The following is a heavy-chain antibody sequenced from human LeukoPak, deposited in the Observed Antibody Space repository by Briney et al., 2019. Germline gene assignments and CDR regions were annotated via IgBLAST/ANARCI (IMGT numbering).Heavy chain of an antibody. CDR1: GFTFGNYA. Sequence: PGGSLRLSCEASGFTFGNYAMNWVRQAPGKGLEWVSTISGPGSSTYYADSAKGRFTISRDNSKDTLFLQLNSLTAADTAMYFCAKASVAIPQYCNSWGQGTLVTVSS. D-gene: IGHD2-2*02. V-gene: IGHV3-23*01. CDR3: AKASVAIPQYCNS. J-gene: IGHJ5*02. CDR2: ISGPGSST.